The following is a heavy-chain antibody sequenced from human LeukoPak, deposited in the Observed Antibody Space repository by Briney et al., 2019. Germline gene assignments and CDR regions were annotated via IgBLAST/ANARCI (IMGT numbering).Heavy chain of an antibody. Sequence: GESLKISCKGSGYSFTSYWIGWVRQMPGKGLEWMGIIYPGDSDTRYSPSFQGQVTISADKSISTAYLQWSSLKASDTAMYYCARLGYGSGSYYPPLPGESYYYYGMDVWGQGTTVTVSS. J-gene: IGHJ6*02. CDR1: GYSFTSYW. CDR3: ARLGYGSGSYYPPLPGESYYYYGMDV. CDR2: IYPGDSDT. D-gene: IGHD3-10*01. V-gene: IGHV5-51*01.